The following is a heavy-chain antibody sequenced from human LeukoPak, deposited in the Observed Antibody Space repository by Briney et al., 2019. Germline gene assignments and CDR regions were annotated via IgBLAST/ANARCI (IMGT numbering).Heavy chain of an antibody. CDR1: GGSISSYY. J-gene: IGHJ4*02. V-gene: IGHV4-59*01. CDR3: ARERAIAAAEKYFDY. D-gene: IGHD6-13*01. CDR2: IYYSGST. Sequence: TSETLSLTCTVSGGSISSYYWSWIRQPPGKGLEWIGYIYYSGSTNYNPSLKSRVTISVDTSKNQFSLKLSSVTAADTAVYYCARERAIAAAEKYFDYWGQGTLVTVSS.